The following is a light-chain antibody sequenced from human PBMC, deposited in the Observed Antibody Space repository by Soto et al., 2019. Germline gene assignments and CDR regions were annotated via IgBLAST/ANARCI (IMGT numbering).Light chain of an antibody. Sequence: EIVLTQSPGTLSLSPGERATLSCRASQSVSSTVAWYQQKPGQAPRLLIYGASSRATGIPDRFSGSGSGTDFTLSISRLEPEDLAVYYCQQYGSSRTFGQGTKVDIK. CDR1: QSVSST. J-gene: IGKJ1*01. CDR3: QQYGSSRT. V-gene: IGKV3-20*01. CDR2: GAS.